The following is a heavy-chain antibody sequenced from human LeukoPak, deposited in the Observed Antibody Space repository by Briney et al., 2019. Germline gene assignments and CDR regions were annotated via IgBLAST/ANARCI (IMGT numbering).Heavy chain of an antibody. J-gene: IGHJ3*02. V-gene: IGHV3-30-3*01. CDR1: VFTLSSYA. CDR3: AREWELLSGGAFDI. D-gene: IGHD1-26*01. CDR2: IAYDGSNK. Sequence: GGPLRLSCAASVFTLSSYAMHGVRQAPGKGLEGGAVIAYDGSNKYYADSVKGRFTISRDNYKNTLYLQMNSLRAEDTAVYYCAREWELLSGGAFDIWSQGTMVTVSS.